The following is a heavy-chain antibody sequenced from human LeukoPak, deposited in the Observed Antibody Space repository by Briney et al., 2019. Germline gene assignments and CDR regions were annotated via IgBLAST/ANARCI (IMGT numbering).Heavy chain of an antibody. CDR1: GGSISSGSYY. D-gene: IGHD1-1*01. CDR3: ARTTGLYVAFDY. Sequence: PSETLSLTCTVSGGSISSGSYYWSWIRQPAGKGLEWIGRIYTSGSTNYNPSLKSRVTISVDTSKNQFSLKLRSVTAADTAVYYCARTTGLYVAFDYWGQGTLVAVSS. V-gene: IGHV4-61*02. J-gene: IGHJ4*02. CDR2: IYTSGST.